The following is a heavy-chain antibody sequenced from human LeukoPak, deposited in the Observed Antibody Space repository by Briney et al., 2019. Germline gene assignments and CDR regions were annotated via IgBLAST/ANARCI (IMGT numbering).Heavy chain of an antibody. V-gene: IGHV3-30*03. CDR2: ISYDGSNK. Sequence: GGSLRLSCAASGFTFSSYGMHWVRQAPGKGLEWVAVISYDGSNKYYADSVKGRFTISRDNSKNTLYLQMNSLRAEDTAVYYCARLVSGERWTFDAFDIWGQGRTVTVSS. J-gene: IGHJ3*02. D-gene: IGHD1-1*01. CDR3: ARLVSGERWTFDAFDI. CDR1: GFTFSSYG.